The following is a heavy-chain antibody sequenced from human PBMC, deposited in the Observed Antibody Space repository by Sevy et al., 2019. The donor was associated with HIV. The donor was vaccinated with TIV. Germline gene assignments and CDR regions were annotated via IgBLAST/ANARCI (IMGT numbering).Heavy chain of an antibody. CDR3: ARGNIEITMMIVVFTGSIYYFDY. V-gene: IGHV4-34*01. J-gene: IGHJ4*02. CDR2: ISHSGTV. CDR1: GGSFSGYY. Sequence: SETLSLTCAVYGGSFSGYYWSWIRQPPGKGLEWIGEISHSGTVNYNPSLKSRVTISVDTSKDQFSLKLSSVTAADTAVYYCARGNIEITMMIVVFTGSIYYFDYWGQGTLVTVSS. D-gene: IGHD3-22*01.